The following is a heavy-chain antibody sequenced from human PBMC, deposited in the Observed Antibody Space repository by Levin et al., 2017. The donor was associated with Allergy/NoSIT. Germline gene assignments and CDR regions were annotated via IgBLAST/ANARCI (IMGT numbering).Heavy chain of an antibody. CDR1: GGSFSGSY. J-gene: IGHJ6*02. CDR2: INHSGST. D-gene: IGHD1-14*01. V-gene: IGHV4-34*01. Sequence: SQTLSLTCAVYGGSFSGSYWSWIRQPPGKGLEWIGEINHSGSTNYNPSLKSRVTISVDTSKNQFSLKLSSVTAADTAVYYCARASPLAHTTYYYYYGMDVWGQGTTVTVSS. CDR3: ARASPLAHTTYYYYYGMDV.